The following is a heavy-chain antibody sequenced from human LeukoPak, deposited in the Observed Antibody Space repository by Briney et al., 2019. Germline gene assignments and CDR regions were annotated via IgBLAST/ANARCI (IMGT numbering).Heavy chain of an antibody. D-gene: IGHD3-10*01. CDR1: GFTFSSYS. Sequence: GGSLRLSCAASGFTFSSYSMNWVRQAPGKGLEWVSSISSSSSYIYYADSVKGRFTISRDNAKHSLYLQMNSLRAEDTAVYYCAIDYLDYGSGNTYYYMDVWGKGTTVTVSS. V-gene: IGHV3-21*01. CDR3: AIDYLDYGSGNTYYYMDV. CDR2: ISSSSSYI. J-gene: IGHJ6*03.